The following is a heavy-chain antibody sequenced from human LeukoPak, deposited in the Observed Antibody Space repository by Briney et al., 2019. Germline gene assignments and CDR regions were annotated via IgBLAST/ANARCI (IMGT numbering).Heavy chain of an antibody. J-gene: IGHJ4*02. CDR2: ISGSGGST. Sequence: GGSLRLSCAASGFTFSSYAMSWVRQAPGKGLEWVSAISGSGGSTYYADSVKSRFTISRDNSKNTLYLQMNSLRAEDTAVYYCAKDGSGGSCYSHWGQGTLVTVSS. CDR3: AKDGSGGSCYSH. CDR1: GFTFSSYA. D-gene: IGHD2-15*01. V-gene: IGHV3-23*01.